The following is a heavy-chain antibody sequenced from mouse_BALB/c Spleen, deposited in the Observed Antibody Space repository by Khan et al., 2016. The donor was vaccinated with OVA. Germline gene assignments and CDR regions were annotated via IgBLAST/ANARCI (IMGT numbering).Heavy chain of an antibody. D-gene: IGHD2-14*01. J-gene: IGHJ4*01. CDR3: ARRTTGYSMDY. V-gene: IGHV1-4*01. CDR2: INPRSDYT. CDR1: GYTFPSNT. Sequence: VQLQESGAELARPGASVKMSCKASGYTFPSNTMHWVKQRPGQGLEWIGYINPRSDYTIYNQKFKDKATLTADISSTTAYMPLSSLTSDDSSVYYCARRTTGYSMDYWGQGTSVTVSS.